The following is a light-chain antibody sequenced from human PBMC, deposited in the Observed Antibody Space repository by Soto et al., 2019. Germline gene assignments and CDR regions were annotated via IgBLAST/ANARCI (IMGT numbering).Light chain of an antibody. J-gene: IGLJ2*01. Sequence: QAVVTQEPSLTVSPGGTVTLTCGSSTGPVISGHYPYWFQQKPGQAPRTLIYDTTNKDPWTPERFSGSNLGGKAALTLSGAQPDDEADYYCLLSYSGVRVFGGGTKVTVL. CDR3: LLSYSGVRV. V-gene: IGLV7-46*01. CDR1: TGPVISGHY. CDR2: DTT.